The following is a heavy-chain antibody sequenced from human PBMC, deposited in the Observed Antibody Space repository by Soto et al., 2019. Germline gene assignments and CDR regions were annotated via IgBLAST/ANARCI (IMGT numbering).Heavy chain of an antibody. CDR3: AIVPSRRQLSPPYFYYYYGMDV. CDR2: IIPIFGTA. CDR1: GGTFSSYA. V-gene: IGHV1-69*01. J-gene: IGHJ6*02. Sequence: QVQLVQSGAEVKKPGSSVKVSCKASGGTFSSYAISWVRQAPGQGLEWMGGIIPIFGTANYAQKFQGRVTITADESTSTAYMELSSLRSEDTAVYYCAIVPSRRQLSPPYFYYYYGMDVWGQGTTVTVSS. D-gene: IGHD5-18*01.